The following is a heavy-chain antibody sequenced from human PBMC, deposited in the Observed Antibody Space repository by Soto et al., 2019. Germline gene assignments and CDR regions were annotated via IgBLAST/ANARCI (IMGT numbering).Heavy chain of an antibody. CDR1: GFTFSNYA. CDR2: ISGSGGRS. CDR3: AKAYFVWASEQPYYFDY. D-gene: IGHD3-16*01. V-gene: IGHV3-23*01. J-gene: IGHJ4*02. Sequence: EVQLLDSGGGLVQPGGSLRLSCAASGFTFSNYAMTWVRQGPGKGLEWVPGISGSGGRSYYADSVKGRFTISRDNSKSTLYLHMNSLRAEDTAVYYCAKAYFVWASEQPYYFDYWGQGPLVTVS.